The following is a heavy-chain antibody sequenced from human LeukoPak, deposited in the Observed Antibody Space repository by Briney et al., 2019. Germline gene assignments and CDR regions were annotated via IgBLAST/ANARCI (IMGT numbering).Heavy chain of an antibody. Sequence: GGSLRLSCAASGFTFSSYGMHWVRQAPGKGLEWVAVIWYDGSNKYYADSVKGRFTISRDNAKNSLYLQMNSLRDEDTAVYYCARVPASFDYWGQGTLVTVSS. CDR3: ARVPASFDY. J-gene: IGHJ4*02. V-gene: IGHV3-33*01. CDR1: GFTFSSYG. D-gene: IGHD2-2*01. CDR2: IWYDGSNK.